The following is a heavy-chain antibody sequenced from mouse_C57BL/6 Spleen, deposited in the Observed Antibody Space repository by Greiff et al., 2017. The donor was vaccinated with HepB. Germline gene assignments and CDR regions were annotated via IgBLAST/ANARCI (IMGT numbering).Heavy chain of an antibody. CDR3: TRKEGPHYAMDY. CDR2: ISSGGDYI. V-gene: IGHV5-9-1*02. J-gene: IGHJ4*01. Sequence: EVKLVESGEGLVKPGGSLKLSCAASGFTFSSYAMSWVRQTPEKRLEWVAYISSGGDYIYYADTVKGRFTISRDNARNTLYLQMSSLKSEDTAMYYGTRKEGPHYAMDYWGQGTSVTVSS. CDR1: GFTFSSYA.